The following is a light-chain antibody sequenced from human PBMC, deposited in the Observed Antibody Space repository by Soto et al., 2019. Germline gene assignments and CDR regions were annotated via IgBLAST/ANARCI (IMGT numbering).Light chain of an antibody. J-gene: IGKJ5*01. V-gene: IGKV3-20*01. CDR2: GAS. Sequence: EIVLTQSPGTLSLFPGERATLSCRASQSLTTSYLAWYQQKPGQAPRLLIYGASSRATGIPDRFSGSGSGTDFTLTISRLEPEDFPVYYCQQYGSSPTFGQGTRLEIK. CDR3: QQYGSSPT. CDR1: QSLTTSY.